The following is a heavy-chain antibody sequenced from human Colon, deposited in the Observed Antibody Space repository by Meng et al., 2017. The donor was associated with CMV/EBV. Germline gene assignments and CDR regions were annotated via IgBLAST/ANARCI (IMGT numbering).Heavy chain of an antibody. CDR1: GGSISSSSYY. CDR3: ARGSKNWFDP. D-gene: IGHD2-2*01. J-gene: IGHJ5*02. CDR2: IYYSGST. V-gene: IGHV4-39*07. Sequence: LTCTVSGGSISSSSYYWGWSRQPPGKGLEWIGSIYYSGSTYYNPSLKSRVTISVDTSKNQFSLKLSSVTAADTAVYYCARGSKNWFDPWGQGTLVTVSS.